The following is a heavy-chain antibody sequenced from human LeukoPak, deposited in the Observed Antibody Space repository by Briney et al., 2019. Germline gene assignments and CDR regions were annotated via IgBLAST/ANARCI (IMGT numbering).Heavy chain of an antibody. Sequence: SQTLSLTCTVSGGSISSGSYYWSWIRQPAGKGLEWIGRIYSSGTTNYNPSLESRVTISLDTSKNQFSLKLSSVTAADTALYYCARESDYSNNVDYWGQGTPVTASS. J-gene: IGHJ4*02. CDR2: IYSSGTT. CDR1: GGSISSGSYY. CDR3: ARESDYSNNVDY. V-gene: IGHV4-61*02. D-gene: IGHD4-11*01.